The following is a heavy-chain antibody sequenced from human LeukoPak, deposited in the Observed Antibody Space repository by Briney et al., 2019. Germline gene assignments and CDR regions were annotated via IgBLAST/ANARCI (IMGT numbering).Heavy chain of an antibody. CDR1: GFNFNTYW. J-gene: IGHJ5*02. V-gene: IGHV3-74*01. CDR3: VRDRDWNIDL. D-gene: IGHD1/OR15-1a*01. CDR2: INPDGTYT. Sequence: GGSLRLSCVAPGFNFNTYWMHWVRQVPGKGLMSVSRINPDGTYTNCAGSVKGRFTISRDNAKNTLYLQMNSLRVEDAAVYYCVRDRDWNIDLWGQGTLVTVSS.